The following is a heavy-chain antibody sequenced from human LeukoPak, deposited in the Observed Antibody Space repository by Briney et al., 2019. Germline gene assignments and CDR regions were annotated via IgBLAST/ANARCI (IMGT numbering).Heavy chain of an antibody. CDR1: GFTFSSYA. V-gene: IGHV3-23*01. Sequence: GGSLRLSCAASGFTFSSYAMSWVRQAPGKGLEWVSAISGSGVITFYADSVKGRFTISRDNSKNTLYLQMNSLRAEDTAVYYCASQSSGYYYRFDYWGQGTLVTVSS. CDR2: ISGSGVIT. CDR3: ASQSSGYYYRFDY. J-gene: IGHJ4*02. D-gene: IGHD3-22*01.